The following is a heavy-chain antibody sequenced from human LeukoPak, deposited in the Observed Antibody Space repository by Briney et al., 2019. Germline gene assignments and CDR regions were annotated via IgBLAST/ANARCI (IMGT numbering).Heavy chain of an antibody. V-gene: IGHV4-39*01. CDR1: GGSISSSSYY. CDR2: IYYSGST. J-gene: IGHJ5*02. D-gene: IGHD6-13*01. CDR3: ARNKAAGEQLEEGWFDP. Sequence: SETLSLTCTVSGGSISSSSYYWGWIRQPPGKGLERIGSIYYSGSTYYNPSLKSRVTISVDTSENQFSLKLSSVTAADTAVYYCARNKAAGEQLEEGWFDPWGQGTLVTVSS.